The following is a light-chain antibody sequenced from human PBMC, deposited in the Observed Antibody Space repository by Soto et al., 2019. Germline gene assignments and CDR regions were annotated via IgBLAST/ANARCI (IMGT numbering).Light chain of an antibody. CDR1: QSVSSN. Sequence: EIEMTQSPATLSVSPGERATLSCRASQSVSSNLSWYQQKPGQTPRLLVYGASTRATGVPVRFSGSGSGTEFNLNISSMQYEDFAVYYCQQYNDWIPLTIGGGNKVEIK. V-gene: IGKV3-15*01. CDR2: GAS. J-gene: IGKJ4*01. CDR3: QQYNDWIPLT.